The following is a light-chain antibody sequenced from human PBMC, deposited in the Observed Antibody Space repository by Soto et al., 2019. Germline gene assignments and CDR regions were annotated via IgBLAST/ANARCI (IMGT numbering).Light chain of an antibody. Sequence: DIQMTQPPSSLSASVGDRVTITCRASQGINFYLAWYQQKPGKAAKLIIHSASTLQSGVPSRLLGSRSATDFTLSVNSLQPEDVVTYFCQQSGSAPLTFGGGTQVEIK. CDR2: SAS. CDR3: QQSGSAPLT. CDR1: QGINFY. J-gene: IGKJ4*01. V-gene: IGKV1-27*01.